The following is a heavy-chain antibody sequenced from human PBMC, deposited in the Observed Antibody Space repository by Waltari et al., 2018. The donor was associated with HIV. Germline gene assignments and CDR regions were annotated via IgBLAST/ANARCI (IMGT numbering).Heavy chain of an antibody. D-gene: IGHD3-3*01. Sequence: QVQLQQWGTGLLMPSETLSLTCAVYGGSFTAYYWTWIRQSPGNGLEWIGEIDHSGSTNYKPSLQSRVTISVYASKNHFSLKLTSVTAAETGLYYCARGPHTSIFGVVKYFQPWGQGTLVIVSS. CDR1: GGSFTAYY. CDR2: IDHSGST. J-gene: IGHJ1*01. V-gene: IGHV4-34*02. CDR3: ARGPHTSIFGVVKYFQP.